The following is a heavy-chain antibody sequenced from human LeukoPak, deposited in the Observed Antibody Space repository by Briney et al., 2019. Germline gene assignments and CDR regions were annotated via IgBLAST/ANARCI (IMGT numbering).Heavy chain of an antibody. D-gene: IGHD6-13*01. CDR1: GYTFTNHG. Sequence: ASVKVSCKAAGYTFTNHGISWVRQAPGQGLEWMGWISAYNGNTNYAQKLQGRVTMTTDTSTSTAYMELGSLRSDDTAVYYCARNRAAAAHESLAYYYYMDVWGKGTTVTISS. V-gene: IGHV1-18*01. CDR3: ARNRAAAAHESLAYYYYMDV. CDR2: ISAYNGNT. J-gene: IGHJ6*03.